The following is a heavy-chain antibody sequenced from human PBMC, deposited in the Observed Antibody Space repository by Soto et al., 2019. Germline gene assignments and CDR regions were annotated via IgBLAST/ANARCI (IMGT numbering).Heavy chain of an antibody. V-gene: IGHV1-69*01. CDR2: IIPIFGTE. D-gene: IGHD3-16*02. J-gene: IGHJ6*01. Sequence: QVQLVQSGAEVKKPGSSVRVSCKASGGTFSSYAISWVRQAPGQGLEWMGGIIPIFGTENYAQKFQGRVTITASESTSTAYIELSSLRSEDTAVYYWAIERIAGSNYYYGMDVWGQGTKVTFSS. CDR3: AIERIAGSNYYYGMDV. CDR1: GGTFSSYA.